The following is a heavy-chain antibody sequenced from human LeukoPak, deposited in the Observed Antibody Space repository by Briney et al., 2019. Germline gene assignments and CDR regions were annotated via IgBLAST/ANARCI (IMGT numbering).Heavy chain of an antibody. J-gene: IGHJ6*02. CDR2: ISSSSSYI. V-gene: IGHV3-21*01. Sequence: PGGSLRLSCAASGFTFSSYSMNWVRQAPGKGLEWVSSISSSSSYIYYADSVKGRFTISRDNAKNSLYLQMNSLRAEDTAVYYCARDRAWLQLGEYYYGMDVWGQGTTVTVS. CDR3: ARDRAWLQLGEYYYGMDV. CDR1: GFTFSSYS. D-gene: IGHD5-24*01.